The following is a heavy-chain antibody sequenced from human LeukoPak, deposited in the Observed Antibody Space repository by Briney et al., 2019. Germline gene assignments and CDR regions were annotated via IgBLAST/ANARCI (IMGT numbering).Heavy chain of an antibody. V-gene: IGHV5-51*01. CDR3: ARHQGIRKSEIEFRLRESDY. CDR1: GYNFASNW. Sequence: GESLKISCKASGYNFASNWIAWVRQVPGKGVEWMGVIFPGDSGRTFSPSFQGQVAISVDKSISTAYLQWRSLKASDTAVYYCARHQGIRKSEIEFRLRESDYSRQGTLVTVSP. CDR2: IFPGDSGR. J-gene: IGHJ4*02. D-gene: IGHD3-16*01.